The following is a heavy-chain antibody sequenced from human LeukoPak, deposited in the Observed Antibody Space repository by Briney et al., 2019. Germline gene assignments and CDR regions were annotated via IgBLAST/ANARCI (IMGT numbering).Heavy chain of an antibody. J-gene: IGHJ4*02. CDR2: ISGSGGST. CDR1: GFTFSSYA. V-gene: IGHV3-23*01. D-gene: IGHD3-10*01. Sequence: GGSLRLSCAASGFTFSSYAMSWVRQAPGKGLEWVSAISGSGGSTYYADSVKGRFTISRDNAKNSLYLQMNSLRAEDTAVYYCARWELGDYFDYWGQGTLVTVSS. CDR3: ARWELGDYFDY.